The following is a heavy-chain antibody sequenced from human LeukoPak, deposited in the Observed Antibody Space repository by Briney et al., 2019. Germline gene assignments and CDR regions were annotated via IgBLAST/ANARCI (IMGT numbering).Heavy chain of an antibody. V-gene: IGHV4-59*01. Sequence: SETLSLTCTVSGGSISSYYWSWIRQPPGKGLEWIGYIYYSGSTNYNPSLKSRVTISVDTSKNQFSLKLSSVTAADTAVYYCARHSSTVLRDPHDAFDIWGQGTMVTDSS. CDR3: ARHSSTVLRDPHDAFDI. CDR2: IYYSGST. D-gene: IGHD2-2*01. CDR1: GGSISSYY. J-gene: IGHJ3*02.